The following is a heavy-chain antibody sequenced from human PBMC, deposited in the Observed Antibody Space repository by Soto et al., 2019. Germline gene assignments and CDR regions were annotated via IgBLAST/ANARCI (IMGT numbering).Heavy chain of an antibody. V-gene: IGHV3-48*02. CDR3: ARDMHCSSASCYLAFDI. CDR2: ISNDSSPR. CDR1: GFTFSSYS. J-gene: IGHJ3*02. Sequence: EVQLVESGGGLVQPGGSLSLSCAASGFTFSSYSMSWFRQAPGKGLEWVSYISNDSSPRHYADSVKGRFTISIDNAKISLFLQMNSLRDEDTAVYYCARDMHCSSASCYLAFDIWGQGTMVTVSS. D-gene: IGHD2-2*01.